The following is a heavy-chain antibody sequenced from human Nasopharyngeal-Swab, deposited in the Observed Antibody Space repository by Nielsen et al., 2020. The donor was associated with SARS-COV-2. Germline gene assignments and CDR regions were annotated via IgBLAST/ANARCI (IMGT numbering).Heavy chain of an antibody. CDR3: ARVSGYGSGSYYNAVFYYYGMDV. V-gene: IGHV1-69*04. CDR2: IIPILGIA. D-gene: IGHD3-10*01. J-gene: IGHJ6*02. Sequence: SVKVSCKASGGTFSSYAISWVRQAPGQGLEWMGRIIPILGIANYAQKFQGRVTITADKSTSTAYMELSSLRSEDTAVYYCARVSGYGSGSYYNAVFYYYGMDVWGQGTTVTVSS. CDR1: GGTFSSYA.